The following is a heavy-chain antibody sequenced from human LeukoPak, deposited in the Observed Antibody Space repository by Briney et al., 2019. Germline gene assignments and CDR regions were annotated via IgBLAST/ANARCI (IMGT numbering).Heavy chain of an antibody. Sequence: GGSLRLSCAASGFTFNNYAMSWVRQAPGKGLEWVATIKQDGSEKYYVDSVEGRFTISRDNAKNSLSLQMNSLRAEDTAVYYCATGGGAFDYWGQGTLVTVSS. CDR3: ATGGGAFDY. J-gene: IGHJ4*02. CDR1: GFTFNNYA. V-gene: IGHV3-7*05. D-gene: IGHD3-16*01. CDR2: IKQDGSEK.